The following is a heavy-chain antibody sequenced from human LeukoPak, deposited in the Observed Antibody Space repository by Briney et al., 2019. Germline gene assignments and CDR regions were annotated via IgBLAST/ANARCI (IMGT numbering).Heavy chain of an antibody. CDR1: GYTFTSYD. J-gene: IGHJ5*02. CDR3: ARGSVIVVVVAATRQNWFDP. CDR2: MNPNSGNT. Sequence: ASVKVSCKASGYTFTSYDINWVRQATGQGLEWMGWMNPNSGNTGYAQKFQGRVTMTRNTSISTACMELSSLRSEDTAVYYCARGSVIVVVVAATRQNWFDPWGQGTLVTVSS. D-gene: IGHD2-15*01. V-gene: IGHV1-8*01.